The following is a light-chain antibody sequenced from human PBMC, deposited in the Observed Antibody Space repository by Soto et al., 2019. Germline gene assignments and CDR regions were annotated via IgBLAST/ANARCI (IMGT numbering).Light chain of an antibody. J-gene: IGLJ1*01. CDR3: QSFDSSLNAPSV. CDR1: SSNIGSGYD. V-gene: IGLV1-40*01. CDR2: ANN. Sequence: QSVLTQPPSVSGAPGQRITISCAGSSSNIGSGYDVQWYQQHPGTAPKLLIYANNNRPSGVPDRFSGSKSGTSASLAITGLQPEDEADYYCQSFDSSLNAPSVFGTETKLTVL.